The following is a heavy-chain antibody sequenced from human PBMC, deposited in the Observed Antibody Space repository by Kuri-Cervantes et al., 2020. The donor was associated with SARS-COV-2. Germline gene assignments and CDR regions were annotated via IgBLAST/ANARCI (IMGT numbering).Heavy chain of an antibody. D-gene: IGHD6-19*01. CDR2: VNHRGDT. J-gene: IGHJ4*02. CDR3: ARGDGMAGTTPYDY. Sequence: GSLRLSCAFYGEAFSGYYWTWIRQSPGKGLEWIGEVNHRGDTNYNPSLKSRVTISVDTSKNQFSLKLSSVTAADTAVYYCARGDGMAGTTPYDYWGQGTLVTVSS. V-gene: IGHV4-34*01. CDR1: GEAFSGYY.